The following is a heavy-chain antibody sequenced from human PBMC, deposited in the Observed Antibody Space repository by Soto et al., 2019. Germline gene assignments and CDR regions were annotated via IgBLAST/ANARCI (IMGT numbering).Heavy chain of an antibody. D-gene: IGHD3-22*01. CDR2: ISSSGNTI. J-gene: IGHJ5*02. V-gene: IGHV3-11*01. Sequence: VQLVESGGGVVKTSGSLRIACAASGFTFSDYYMSWVRQAPGKGLEWVSYISSSGNTIYYADSVKGRFTISRDNPKNSVYLQMNSLRAEDTALYFCAKMSSENYYDPVFSWGQGTLVTVSS. CDR1: GFTFSDYY. CDR3: AKMSSENYYDPVFS.